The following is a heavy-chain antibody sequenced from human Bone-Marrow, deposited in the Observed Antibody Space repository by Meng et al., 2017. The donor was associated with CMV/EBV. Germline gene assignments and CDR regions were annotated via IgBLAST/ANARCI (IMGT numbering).Heavy chain of an antibody. CDR2: IYYSGST. V-gene: IGHV4-61*01. D-gene: IGHD4-23*01. Sequence: SETLSLTCTVSGGSVSSGSYYWSWIRQPPGKGLEWIGYIYYSGSTNYNPSLKSRVTISVDTSKNQFSLKLSSVTAADTAVYYCARDTVVTPPYSYYGMDVWGQGTTVTVYS. CDR1: GGSVSSGSYY. CDR3: ARDTVVTPPYSYYGMDV. J-gene: IGHJ6*02.